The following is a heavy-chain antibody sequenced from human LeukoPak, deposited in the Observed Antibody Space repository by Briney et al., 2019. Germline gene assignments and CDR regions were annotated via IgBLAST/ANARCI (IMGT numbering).Heavy chain of an antibody. D-gene: IGHD3-22*01. CDR2: ISYDGSNK. V-gene: IGHV3-30*19. Sequence: GGSLRLSCAASGFTFNNYGMHWVRQAPGKGLEWVAVISYDGSNKYYADSVKGRFTISRDNSKNTLCLQMNSLRAEDTAVYYCAKDPDYYDSSGYSYFDYWGQGTLVTVSS. J-gene: IGHJ4*02. CDR1: GFTFNNYG. CDR3: AKDPDYYDSSGYSYFDY.